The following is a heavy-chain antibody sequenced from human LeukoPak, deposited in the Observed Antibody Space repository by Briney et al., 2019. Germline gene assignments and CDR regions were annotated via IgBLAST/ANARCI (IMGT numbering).Heavy chain of an antibody. J-gene: IGHJ4*02. Sequence: GGSLSLSCAVSGFTFTRFAVSWVRQAAGKGLEWVSTISATGGSTFSADSVQARFTISRDNYKNTLFLQMNSLRVEDTAVYYCAKDQARYSSAWNGGGFDSWGQGTLVTVSS. V-gene: IGHV3-23*01. CDR2: ISATGGST. CDR1: GFTFTRFA. D-gene: IGHD6-19*01. CDR3: AKDQARYSSAWNGGGFDS.